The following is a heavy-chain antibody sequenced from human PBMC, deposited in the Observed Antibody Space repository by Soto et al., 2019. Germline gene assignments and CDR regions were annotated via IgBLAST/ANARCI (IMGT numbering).Heavy chain of an antibody. V-gene: IGHV3-74*01. Sequence: GGSLRLSCAASGFTFTAYWMHWVRQVPGRGPVWVSRVHSDGTTDYADSVKGRFTISRDDAKSTLYLQMSSLRVEDTAIYHCARGSGSSGWYMGYWGQGTPVTVSS. CDR3: ARGSGSSGWYMGY. J-gene: IGHJ4*02. CDR2: VHSDGTT. D-gene: IGHD6-19*01. CDR1: GFTFTAYW.